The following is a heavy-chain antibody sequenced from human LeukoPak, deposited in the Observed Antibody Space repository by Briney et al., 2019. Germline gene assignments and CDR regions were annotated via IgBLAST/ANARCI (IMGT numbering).Heavy chain of an antibody. CDR1: GFTFSSYG. D-gene: IGHD6-6*01. J-gene: IGHJ3*01. V-gene: IGHV3-30*18. CDR2: ISYDGSNK. Sequence: GSLRLSCAASGFTFSSYGMNWVRQAPGKGLEWVAVISYDGSNKFYADSVKGRFTISRDSSINMLYLHMNSLRSEDTAAYYCAKRAHSSSSGSAFDVWGQGTTVTVSS. CDR3: AKRAHSSSSGSAFDV.